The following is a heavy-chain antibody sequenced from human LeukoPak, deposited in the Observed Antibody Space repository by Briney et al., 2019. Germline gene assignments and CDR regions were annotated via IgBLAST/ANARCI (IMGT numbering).Heavy chain of an antibody. CDR3: ARQRGYSFFDY. D-gene: IGHD5-12*01. CDR2: INHSGST. V-gene: IGHV4-34*01. CDR1: GGSFSGYY. Sequence: SETLSLNCAVYGGSFSGYYWSWIRQPPGKGLEWIGEINHSGSTNYNPSLKSRVTISVDTSKNQFSLKLSSETAADTAVYYCARQRGYSFFDYWGQGTLVTVSS. J-gene: IGHJ4*02.